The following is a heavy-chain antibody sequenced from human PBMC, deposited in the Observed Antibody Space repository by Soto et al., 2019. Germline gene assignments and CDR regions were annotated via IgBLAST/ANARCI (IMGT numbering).Heavy chain of an antibody. CDR3: ASTYYYGSGSYFRWFDP. Sequence: GGSLRLSCAASGFAFSSYSMNWVRQAPGKGLEWVSSISSSSSTIYYADSVKGRFTISRDNAKNSLYLQMNSLRAEDTAVYYCASTYYYGSGSYFRWFDPWGQGTLVTVSS. CDR1: GFAFSSYS. CDR2: ISSSSSTI. D-gene: IGHD3-10*01. V-gene: IGHV3-48*01. J-gene: IGHJ5*02.